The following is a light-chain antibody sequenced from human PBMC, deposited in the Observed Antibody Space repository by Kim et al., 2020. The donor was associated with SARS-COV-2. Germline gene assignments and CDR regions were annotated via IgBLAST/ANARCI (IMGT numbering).Light chain of an antibody. CDR3: QQHNGY. CDR1: QSITSG. Sequence: TLSACVGDTVAITCRASQSITSGLAWYQQKPGKAPKLLIYAVSSLDSGVPSRFSGSGSGTQFTLTISSLQPDDFATYYCQQHNGYFGGGTKVDIK. V-gene: IGKV1-5*01. CDR2: AVS. J-gene: IGKJ4*01.